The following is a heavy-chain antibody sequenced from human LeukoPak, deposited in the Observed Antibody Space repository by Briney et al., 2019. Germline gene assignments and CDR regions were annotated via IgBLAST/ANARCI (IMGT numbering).Heavy chain of an antibody. CDR2: INPNSGGT. CDR1: GYTFTGYY. CDR3: ARQYYYGSEISYFDY. D-gene: IGHD3-10*01. V-gene: IGHV1-2*02. Sequence: GASVKVSCKASGYTFTGYYMHWVRQAPGQGLEWMGWINPNSGGTNYAQKFQGRVTMTRDTSISTAYMELSRLRSDDTAVYYCARQYYYGSEISYFDYWCQGTLVTVS. J-gene: IGHJ4*02.